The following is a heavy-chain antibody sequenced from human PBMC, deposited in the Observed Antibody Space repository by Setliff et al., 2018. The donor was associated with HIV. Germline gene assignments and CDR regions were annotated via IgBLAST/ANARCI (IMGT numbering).Heavy chain of an antibody. J-gene: IGHJ6*03. CDR3: ARDQWGYSYGYYYYYMDV. CDR2: IYSGGST. D-gene: IGHD5-18*01. V-gene: IGHV3-66*02. CDR1: GFSLSDYY. Sequence: GGSLRLSCAVSGFSLSDYYMDWVRQAPGKGLEWVSVIYSGGSTYYADSVKGRFTISRDNSKNTLYLQMNSLRAEDTAVYYCARDQWGYSYGYYYYYMDVWGKGTTVTVSS.